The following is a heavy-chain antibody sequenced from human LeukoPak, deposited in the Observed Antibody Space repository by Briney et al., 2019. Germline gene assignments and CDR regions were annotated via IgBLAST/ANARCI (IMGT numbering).Heavy chain of an antibody. CDR2: IFYDGSTK. J-gene: IGHJ6*03. V-gene: IGHV3-30*04. D-gene: IGHD2-15*01. CDR3: ARGRGTSGSNRDFYYYYYMDV. CDR1: GFTFSNYA. Sequence: GGSLRLSCAASGFTFSNYAMHWVRQAPGKGLEWVAVIFYDGSTKYYGDSVKGRFTISRDNSKKTLYLQMNSLRHDDLAVYYCARGRGTSGSNRDFYYYYYMDVWGKGTTVTVSS.